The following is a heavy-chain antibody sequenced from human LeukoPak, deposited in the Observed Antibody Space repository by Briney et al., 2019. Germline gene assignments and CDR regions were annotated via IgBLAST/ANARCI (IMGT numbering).Heavy chain of an antibody. Sequence: SGGSLRLSCAASGFTFSSNAMSWVRQAPGKGLEWISAVSGSGGSTYYADSVKGRFTVSRDNSQITLYLQMNSLRAEDTAVYFCAKGPLTEVAGTTWDSWGRGTLVTVSS. CDR1: GFTFSSNA. CDR2: VSGSGGST. CDR3: AKGPLTEVAGTTWDS. J-gene: IGHJ4*02. D-gene: IGHD6-19*01. V-gene: IGHV3-23*01.